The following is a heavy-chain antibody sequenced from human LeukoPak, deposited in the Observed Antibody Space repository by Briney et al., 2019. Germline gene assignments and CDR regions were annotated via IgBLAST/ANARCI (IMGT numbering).Heavy chain of an antibody. CDR1: GGSISSSSYY. V-gene: IGHV4-39*01. Sequence: SETLSLTCTVSGGSISSSSYYWGWIRQPPGKGLEWIGSIYYSGSTYYNPSLKSRVTISVDTSKNQFSLKLSSVTAADTAVYYCARQSLTVFCGDDCYPIDYWGQGTLVTVSS. CDR2: IYYSGST. CDR3: ARQSLTVFCGDDCYPIDY. J-gene: IGHJ4*02. D-gene: IGHD2-21*01.